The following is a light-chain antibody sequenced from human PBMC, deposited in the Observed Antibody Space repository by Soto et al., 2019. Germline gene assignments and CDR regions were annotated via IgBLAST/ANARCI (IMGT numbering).Light chain of an antibody. CDR3: QQYNNWPIT. J-gene: IGKJ4*01. Sequence: EIVLTQSPGTLSLSPGERATLSCMASQSVSDNLAWYQQKPGQAPRLLIYGTSTRATGIPASFSGSGSGTEFTLTISSLQSEDFAVYYCQQYNNWPITFGGGTKVDIK. V-gene: IGKV3-15*01. CDR1: QSVSDN. CDR2: GTS.